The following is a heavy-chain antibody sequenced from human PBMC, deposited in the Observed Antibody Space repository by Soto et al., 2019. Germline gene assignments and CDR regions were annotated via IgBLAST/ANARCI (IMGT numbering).Heavy chain of an antibody. D-gene: IGHD2-2*01. Sequence: PGGSVRLSCASSGFTFISYWMSWVRQAPGKGLEWVANIKQDGSEKYYVDSVKGRFTISRDNAKNSLYLQMNSLRAEDTAVYYCARDHVVPASYYYYYYGMDVWGQGTTVTVSS. V-gene: IGHV3-7*01. J-gene: IGHJ6*02. CDR3: ARDHVVPASYYYYYYGMDV. CDR2: IKQDGSEK. CDR1: GFTFISYW.